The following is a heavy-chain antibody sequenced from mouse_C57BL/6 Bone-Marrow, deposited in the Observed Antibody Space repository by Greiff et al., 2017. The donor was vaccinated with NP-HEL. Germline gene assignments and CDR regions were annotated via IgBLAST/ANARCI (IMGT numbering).Heavy chain of an antibody. CDR1: GYSFTSYY. CDR3: ARSISYYFDY. J-gene: IGHJ2*01. CDR2: IYPGSGNT. V-gene: IGHV1-66*01. Sequence: VQLQQSGPELVKPGASVKISCKASGYSFTSYYIHWVKQRPGQGLEWIGWIYPGSGNTKYNEKFKGKATLTADTSSSTAYMQLSSLTSEDSAVYYCARSISYYFDYWGQGTTLTVSS.